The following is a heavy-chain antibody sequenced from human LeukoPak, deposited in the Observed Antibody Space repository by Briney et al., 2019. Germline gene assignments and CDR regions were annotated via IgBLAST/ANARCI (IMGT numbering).Heavy chain of an antibody. CDR3: AKIRRWIQLWFDY. J-gene: IGHJ4*02. CDR1: GFAFITYA. CDR2: ISGSGGST. V-gene: IGHV3-23*01. D-gene: IGHD5-18*01. Sequence: GGSLRLSCAASGFAFITYAMTWVRQAPGKGLEWVSAISGSGGSTYYADSVKGRFTISRDNSKNTLYLQMNSLRAEDTAVYYCAKIRRWIQLWFDYWGQGTLVTVSS.